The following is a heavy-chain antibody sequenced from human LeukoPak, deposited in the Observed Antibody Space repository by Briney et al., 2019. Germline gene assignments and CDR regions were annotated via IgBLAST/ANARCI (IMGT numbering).Heavy chain of an antibody. CDR3: ARADFWSGYFDY. CDR1: GGSISSGDYY. Sequence: SETLSLTCTVSGGSISSGDYYWSWIRQPPGKGLEWIGYIYYSGSTYYNPSLKSRVTISVDTSKNQFSLKLSFVTAADTAVYYCARADFWSGYFDYWGQGTLVTVSS. D-gene: IGHD3-3*01. CDR2: IYYSGST. V-gene: IGHV4-30-4*08. J-gene: IGHJ4*02.